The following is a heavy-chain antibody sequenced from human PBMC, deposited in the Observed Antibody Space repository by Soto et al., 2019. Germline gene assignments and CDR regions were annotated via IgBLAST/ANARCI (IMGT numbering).Heavy chain of an antibody. D-gene: IGHD1-1*01. CDR1: GGSISSSDYY. CDR2: IYYSGTT. J-gene: IGHJ6*02. CDR3: ARGAPRNSYYYYGMDV. Sequence: QVQLQESGPGLVKPSQTLSLTCTVSGGSISSSDYYWSWIRQHPGRGLEWIGYIYYSGTTYYNPSLKSRITTAVDTSKNQFSLNLSSVTAADTALYYCARGAPRNSYYYYGMDVWGQGATVTVSS. V-gene: IGHV4-31*03.